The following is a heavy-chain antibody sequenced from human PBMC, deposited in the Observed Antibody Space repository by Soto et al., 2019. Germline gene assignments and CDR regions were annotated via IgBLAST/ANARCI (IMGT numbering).Heavy chain of an antibody. J-gene: IGHJ4*02. CDR1: GGYISSGNYY. CDR3: ARPGVGVTALSFDT. D-gene: IGHD1-26*01. Sequence: QLQLQESGPGLVKPSETLSLTCTVSGGYISSGNYYWGWIRQPPGKGLEWIGSIYYSGTTYYNPSLKSRVTISLDMSKNQFALQLSSVTAADTAVYYCARPGVGVTALSFDTWGQGPLVTVYS. CDR2: IYYSGTT. V-gene: IGHV4-39*01.